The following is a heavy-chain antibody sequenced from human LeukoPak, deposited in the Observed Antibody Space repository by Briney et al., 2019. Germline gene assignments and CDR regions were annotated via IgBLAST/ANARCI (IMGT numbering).Heavy chain of an antibody. Sequence: PSETLSLTCTVSGGSISSSSYYWGWIRQPPGKGLEWIGSIYYSGSTYYNPSLKSRVTISVDTSKNQFSLKLSSVTAADTAVYYCARGAVVTYAFDIWGQGTMVTVSS. J-gene: IGHJ3*02. CDR3: ARGAVVTYAFDI. CDR1: GGSISSSSYY. V-gene: IGHV4-39*07. CDR2: IYYSGST. D-gene: IGHD2-21*02.